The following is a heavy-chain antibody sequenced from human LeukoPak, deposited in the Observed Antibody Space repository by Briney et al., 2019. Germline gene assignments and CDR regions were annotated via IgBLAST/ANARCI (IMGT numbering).Heavy chain of an antibody. CDR2: ISYDGSNK. CDR1: GFTFSSYV. Sequence: SLRLSCAASGFTFSSYVMNWVRQAPGKGLEWVAVISYDGSNKYYADSVKGRFTISRDNAKNSLYLQMNSLRAEDTAVYYCARGGLVGDYWGQGTLVTVSS. CDR3: ARGGLVGDY. V-gene: IGHV3-30*04. D-gene: IGHD6-19*01. J-gene: IGHJ4*02.